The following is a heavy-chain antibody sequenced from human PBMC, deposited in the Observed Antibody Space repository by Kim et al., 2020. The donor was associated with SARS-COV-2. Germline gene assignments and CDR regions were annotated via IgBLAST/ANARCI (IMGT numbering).Heavy chain of an antibody. CDR1: GFTFNFYA. CDR3: AKHFMLLVVGQFDS. D-gene: IGHD3-22*01. CDR2: IGASGSTA. Sequence: GGSLRLSCAASGFTFNFYAMTWVRQAPGKGLEWVSGIGASGSTASYADSVKGRFTVSRDNSNNTLYLEMNSLRADDTAIYYCAKHFMLLVVGQFDSWGQGTLLTVSS. J-gene: IGHJ4*02. V-gene: IGHV3-23*01.